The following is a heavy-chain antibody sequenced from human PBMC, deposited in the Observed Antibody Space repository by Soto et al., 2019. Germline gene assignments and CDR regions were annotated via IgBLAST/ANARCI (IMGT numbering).Heavy chain of an antibody. D-gene: IGHD1-7*01. CDR2: IYHSGST. Sequence: SETLSLTCAVSGGSISSGGYSWSWIRQPPGKGLEWIGYIYHSGSTYYNPSLKSRVTISVDRSKNQFSLKLSSVTAADTAVYYCARGTTITGTTPGYWFDPWGQRTLVTVPS. V-gene: IGHV4-30-2*01. CDR1: GGSISSGGYS. CDR3: ARGTTITGTTPGYWFDP. J-gene: IGHJ5*02.